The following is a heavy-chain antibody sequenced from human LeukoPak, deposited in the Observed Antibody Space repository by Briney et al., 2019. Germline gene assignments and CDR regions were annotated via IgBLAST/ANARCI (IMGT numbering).Heavy chain of an antibody. CDR2: IKSKTDGGTT. Sequence: GGSLRLSCAVSGFTFTTYAMTWVRQAPGKGLEWVGRIKSKTDGGTTDYAAPVKGRFTISRDDSKNTLYLQMNSLKTEDTAVYYCTTRLRYFDWTIYDFDYWGQGTLVTVSS. CDR1: GFTFTTYA. D-gene: IGHD3-9*01. V-gene: IGHV3-15*01. J-gene: IGHJ4*02. CDR3: TTRLRYFDWTIYDFDY.